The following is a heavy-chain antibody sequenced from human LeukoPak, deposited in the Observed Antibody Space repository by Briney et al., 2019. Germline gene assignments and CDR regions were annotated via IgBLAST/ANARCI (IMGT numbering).Heavy chain of an antibody. CDR2: IGANGAI. J-gene: IGHJ3*02. CDR3: AREGYYGAFDI. CDR1: GFTFPTYS. D-gene: IGHD3-10*01. V-gene: IGHV3-48*02. Sequence: GGSLRLSCAASGFTFPTYSMNCVRQAPGKGLEWVSYIGANGAIFHADSVKGRFTISRDNARNSLSLQMNSLRDDDTAIYYCAREGYYGAFDIWGQGRMVTVS.